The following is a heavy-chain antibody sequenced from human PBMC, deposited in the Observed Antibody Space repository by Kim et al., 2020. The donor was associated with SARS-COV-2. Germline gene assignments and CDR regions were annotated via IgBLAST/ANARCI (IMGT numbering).Heavy chain of an antibody. CDR1: GGSFSGYY. CDR3: ARRRGIAAAGRSGFDY. Sequence: SETLSLTCAVYGGSFSGYYWSWIRQPPGKGLEWIGEINHSGSTNYNPSLKSRVTISVDTSKKQFSLKLSSVTAADTAVYYCARRRGIAAAGRSGFDYWGQGTLVTVSS. D-gene: IGHD6-13*01. V-gene: IGHV4-34*01. J-gene: IGHJ4*02. CDR2: INHSGST.